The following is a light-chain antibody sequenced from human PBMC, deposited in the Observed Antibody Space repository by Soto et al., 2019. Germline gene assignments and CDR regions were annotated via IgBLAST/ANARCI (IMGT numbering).Light chain of an antibody. CDR2: EVT. Sequence: QSVLTRPASVSGSPGQSITISCIGTSSDIGAYNYVSWYQQHPGKVPKLMIYEVTNRPSGLSNRFSGSKSGNTASLTISGLQAEDEADYFCSSYTSTSTLYVFGTGTKV. V-gene: IGLV2-14*01. CDR1: SSDIGAYNY. CDR3: SSYTSTSTLYV. J-gene: IGLJ1*01.